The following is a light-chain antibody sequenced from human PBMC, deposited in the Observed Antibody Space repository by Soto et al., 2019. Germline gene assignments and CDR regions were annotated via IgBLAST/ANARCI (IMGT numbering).Light chain of an antibody. Sequence: DIQMTQSPSSLSASVGDRVTITCRASQNINNYLNWYQQKPGKAPKLLIYAASSLQSGVPSRFSGSGSVTDFTLAINSLQPEDFATYYCQQGYSTPLTFGGGTKLEIK. CDR3: QQGYSTPLT. CDR1: QNINNY. CDR2: AAS. V-gene: IGKV1-39*01. J-gene: IGKJ4*01.